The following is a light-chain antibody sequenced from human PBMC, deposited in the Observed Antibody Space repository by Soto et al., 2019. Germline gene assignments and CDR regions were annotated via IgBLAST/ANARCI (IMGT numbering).Light chain of an antibody. J-gene: IGLJ2*01. Sequence: QSALTQPASVSGSPGQSITISCTGSSSDVGGYNYVSWFQQHPDKAPKVIISEVSDRPSGVSNRFSGSKSGNTASLTIPGLQAEDETDYYCSSYTITNHVVFGGGTQLTV. CDR1: SSDVGGYNY. CDR3: SSYTITNHVV. CDR2: EVS. V-gene: IGLV2-14*01.